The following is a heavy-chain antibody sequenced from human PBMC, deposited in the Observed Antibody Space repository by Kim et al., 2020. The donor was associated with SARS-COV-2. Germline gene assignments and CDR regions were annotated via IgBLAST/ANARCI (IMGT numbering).Heavy chain of an antibody. V-gene: IGHV3-53*04. Sequence: GGSLRLSCAASKFTVSNNYMTWVRQAPGKGLECVSVIYSDGSTSYADSVKGRFTISRHNSKNTLYLQMNSLRREDTAVYYCARGLMGLDAWGQGTTVTVSS. CDR1: KFTVSNNY. J-gene: IGHJ6*02. CDR3: ARGLMGLDA. CDR2: IYSDGST. D-gene: IGHD3-16*01.